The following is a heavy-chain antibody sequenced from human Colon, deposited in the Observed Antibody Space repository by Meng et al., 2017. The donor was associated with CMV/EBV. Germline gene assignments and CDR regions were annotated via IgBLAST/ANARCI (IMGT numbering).Heavy chain of an antibody. CDR1: GGTISRFA. D-gene: IGHD4-17*01. CDR3: ARGFGLTTVTSYFDF. CDR2: SIPILETA. Sequence: SVKVSCKASGGTISRFAIIWVRQAPGQGLEWLGGSIPILETANYARKFLGRVTITTDDSTNTAYMEMSSLTSEDTAVYFCARGFGLTTVTSYFDFWGQGTLVTVSS. V-gene: IGHV1-69*05. J-gene: IGHJ4*02.